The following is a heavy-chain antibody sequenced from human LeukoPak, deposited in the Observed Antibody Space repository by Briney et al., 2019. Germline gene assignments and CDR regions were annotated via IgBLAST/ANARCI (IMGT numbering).Heavy chain of an antibody. CDR2: IYYSGST. D-gene: IGHD3-22*01. Sequence: SETLSLTCTVSGGSISSYYWSWIRQPPGKGLEWIGYIYYSGSTNYNPSLKSRVTISVDTSKNQFSLKLSSVTAADTAVYYCARSYDSSGAGWFDYWGQGTLVTVFS. J-gene: IGHJ4*02. V-gene: IGHV4-59*01. CDR3: ARSYDSSGAGWFDY. CDR1: GGSISSYY.